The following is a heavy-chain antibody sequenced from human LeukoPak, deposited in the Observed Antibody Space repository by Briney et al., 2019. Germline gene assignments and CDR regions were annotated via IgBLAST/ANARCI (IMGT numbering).Heavy chain of an antibody. D-gene: IGHD4-17*01. CDR3: AKSTADPVYYFDY. CDR2: ISGSGGST. CDR1: GFTFSSYA. V-gene: IGHV3-23*01. Sequence: GGSLRLSCAASGFTFSSYAMSWVRQAPGKGLEWVSAISGSGGSTYYADSVKGRFTISRDNSKNTLYLQMNSLRAEDTAVYYFAKSTADPVYYFDYWGQGTLVTVSS. J-gene: IGHJ4*02.